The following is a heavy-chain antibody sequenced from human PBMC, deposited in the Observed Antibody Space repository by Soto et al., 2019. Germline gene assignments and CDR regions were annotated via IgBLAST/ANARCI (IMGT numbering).Heavy chain of an antibody. D-gene: IGHD2-15*01. Sequence: QVQLVPSGVEVKNPGASVRVSCKASAYPFTSYGISWVRQAPGQGLEWMGWISVYNGNTNYAREFQGRVTLTTDTSTSTAYMELRSLRSDDTAVYYCARGFLSVLPFYCYGLDVWGQGTTVIVSS. J-gene: IGHJ6*02. V-gene: IGHV1-18*01. CDR3: ARGFLSVLPFYCYGLDV. CDR2: ISVYNGNT. CDR1: AYPFTSYG.